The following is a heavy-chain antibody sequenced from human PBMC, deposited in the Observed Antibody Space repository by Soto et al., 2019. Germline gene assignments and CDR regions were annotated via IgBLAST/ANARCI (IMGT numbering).Heavy chain of an antibody. J-gene: IGHJ6*02. D-gene: IGHD1-26*01. CDR1: GYSFTSYW. CDR3: ARWDGRYYYYYGMDV. CDR2: IDPSDSYT. V-gene: IGHV5-10-1*01. Sequence: GGSLKISCKGSGYSFTSYWISWVRQMPGKGLEWMGRIDPSDSYTNYSPSFQGHVTISADKSISTAYLQWSSLKASDTAMYYCARWDGRYYYYYGMDVWGQGTTVTVSS.